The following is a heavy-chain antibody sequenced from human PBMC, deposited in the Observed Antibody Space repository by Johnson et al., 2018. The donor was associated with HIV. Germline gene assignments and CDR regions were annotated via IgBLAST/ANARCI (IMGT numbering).Heavy chain of an antibody. CDR2: INVDGTEK. CDR3: ARAHLIFPKNAFDN. CDR1: GFTFSSYA. J-gene: IGHJ3*02. Sequence: VQLVESGGGVVQPGGSLRLSCAASGFTFSSYAMHWVRQAPGKGLEWVANINVDGTEKFYVDSVQGRFTISRDNVNNSVFLLLNSLKVEDTAVYFCARAHLIFPKNAFDNWGQGTMVTVAS. V-gene: IGHV3-7*01. D-gene: IGHD3-3*02.